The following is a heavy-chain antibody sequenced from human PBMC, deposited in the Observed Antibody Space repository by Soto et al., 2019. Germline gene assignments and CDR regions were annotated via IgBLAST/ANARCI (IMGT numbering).Heavy chain of an antibody. CDR1: GFTFSSYA. J-gene: IGHJ4*02. Sequence: EVQLLESGGGLVQPGGSLRLSCAASGFTFSSYAMSWVRQAPGKGLEWVSAISGSGGSTYYADSVKGRFTIFRDTAKHALKLQMNSLRADDTAVDYCAKLDYGGYDPGFDQWGQGTLVTVYS. D-gene: IGHD5-12*01. CDR3: AKLDYGGYDPGFDQ. V-gene: IGHV3-23*01. CDR2: ISGSGGST.